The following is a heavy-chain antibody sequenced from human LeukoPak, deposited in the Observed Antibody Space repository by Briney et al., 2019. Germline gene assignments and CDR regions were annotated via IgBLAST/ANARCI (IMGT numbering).Heavy chain of an antibody. Sequence: SETLSLTCTVSGGSISSSSYYWGWIRQPPGKGLEWIGSIYYSGSTYYNPSLKSRVTISVDTSKNQFSLKLSSVTAADTAVYYCASVSVVPAANNYFDYWGQGTLVTVSS. CDR1: GGSISSSSYY. D-gene: IGHD2-2*01. J-gene: IGHJ4*02. CDR3: ASVSVVPAANNYFDY. V-gene: IGHV4-39*07. CDR2: IYYSGST.